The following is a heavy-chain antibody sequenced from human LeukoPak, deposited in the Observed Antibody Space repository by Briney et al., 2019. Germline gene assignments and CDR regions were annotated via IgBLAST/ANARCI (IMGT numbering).Heavy chain of an antibody. D-gene: IGHD3-10*01. J-gene: IGHJ4*02. CDR2: ISCSSSYI. CDR3: ARGSYGSGSSFDY. V-gene: IGHV3-21*01. CDR1: GFTFSSYS. Sequence: GGSLRLSCAASGFTFSSYSMNWVRQAPGKGLEWVSSISCSSSYIYYADSVKGRFTISRDNAKNSLYLQMNSLRAEDTAVYYCARGSYGSGSSFDYWGQGTLVTVSS.